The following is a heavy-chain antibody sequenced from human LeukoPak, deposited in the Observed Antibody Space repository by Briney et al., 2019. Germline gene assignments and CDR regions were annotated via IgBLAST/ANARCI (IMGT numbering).Heavy chain of an antibody. D-gene: IGHD3-10*01. CDR3: ARDVLLWFGESKNYYMDV. CDR2: INPSGGST. CDR1: GYTFTSYY. J-gene: IGHJ6*03. V-gene: IGHV1-46*01. Sequence: ASVKVSRKASGYTFTSYYMHWVRQAPGQGLEWMGIINPSGGSTSYAQKFQGRVTMTRDTSTSTVYMELSSLRSEDTAVYYCARDVLLWFGESKNYYMDVWGKGTTVTVSS.